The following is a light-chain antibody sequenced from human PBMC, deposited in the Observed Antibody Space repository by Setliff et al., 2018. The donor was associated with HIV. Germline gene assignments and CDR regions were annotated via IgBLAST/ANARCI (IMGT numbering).Light chain of an antibody. V-gene: IGLV2-14*03. CDR2: DVN. CDR1: SNDIGRFNY. CDR3: CSYSRGSTYV. J-gene: IGLJ1*01. Sequence: QSALTQPASVTWAPGQSITISCTGTSNDIGRFNYVSWYKQFPGKGPTLVIFDVNQRPSGVSNRFSGSKSGTIASLIISGLQAEDEAYYFCCSYSRGSTYVFGTGTKVTVL.